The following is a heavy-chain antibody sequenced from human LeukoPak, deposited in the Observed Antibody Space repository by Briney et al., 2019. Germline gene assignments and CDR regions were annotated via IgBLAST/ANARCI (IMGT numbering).Heavy chain of an antibody. Sequence: PGRSLRLSCAASGFTFSSYGMHWVRQAPGKGLEWVAMVISDGSGEYYADSVKGRFTISRDNSKNTLYLQMNSLRPEDTAVYYCARDRSSWRDFDYWGQGTLVTVSS. CDR1: GFTFSSYG. V-gene: IGHV3-30*03. CDR3: ARDRSSWRDFDY. J-gene: IGHJ4*02. D-gene: IGHD1-26*01. CDR2: VISDGSGE.